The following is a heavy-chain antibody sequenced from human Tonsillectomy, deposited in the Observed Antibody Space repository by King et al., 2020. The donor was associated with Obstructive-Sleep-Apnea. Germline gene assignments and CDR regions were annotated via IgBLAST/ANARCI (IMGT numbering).Heavy chain of an antibody. CDR3: ARDKNDFWSDYLYYYGLDV. CDR1: GFTFSSYW. CDR2: IKADGSEK. D-gene: IGHD3-3*01. J-gene: IGHJ6*02. Sequence: VQLVESGGGLVQPGGSLRLSCAASGFTFSSYWMSWVRQAPGKGLEWVANIKADGSEKYYVDSVKGRFTISRDNAKNSLCLQMNSLRAEDTAVYYCARDKNDFWSDYLYYYGLDVWGQGTPVTVSS. V-gene: IGHV3-7*03.